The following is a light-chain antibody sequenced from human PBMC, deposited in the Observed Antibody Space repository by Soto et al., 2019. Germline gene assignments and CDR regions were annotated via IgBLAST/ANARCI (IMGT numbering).Light chain of an antibody. Sequence: DIVMTQSPATLSLSPGERVNLSSRASQSVSTNLAWNQQKPGQAPRLLIYGASSRATSVPARFSGSGSGTEFTLTISSLQSEDFAVYYCQQYNKWPRGTFGQGTKV. V-gene: IGKV3-15*01. CDR1: QSVSTN. CDR2: GAS. J-gene: IGKJ1*01. CDR3: QQYNKWPRGT.